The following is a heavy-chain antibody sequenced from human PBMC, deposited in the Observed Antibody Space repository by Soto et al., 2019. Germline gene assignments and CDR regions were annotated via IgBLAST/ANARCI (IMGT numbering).Heavy chain of an antibody. D-gene: IGHD6-19*01. CDR1: GYTFSSNW. Sequence: GSLKISCKGSGYTFSSNWISWVRQMPGKGLEWMGRIDPSDSYTNYSPSFQGHVTISADKSISTAYLQWSSLKASDTAMYYCASHHGWFDAFDIWGQGTMVTVSS. V-gene: IGHV5-10-1*01. J-gene: IGHJ3*02. CDR3: ASHHGWFDAFDI. CDR2: IDPSDSYT.